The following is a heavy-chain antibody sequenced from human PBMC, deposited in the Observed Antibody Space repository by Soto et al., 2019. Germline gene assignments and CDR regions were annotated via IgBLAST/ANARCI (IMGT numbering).Heavy chain of an antibody. J-gene: IGHJ6*02. CDR3: ATVAYTPNWNYVDAFYYYGMDA. V-gene: IGHV1-2*06. D-gene: IGHD1-7*01. CDR1: GYIFTDYY. Sequence: ASVTVSCKASGYIFTDYYMHWVRQAPGQELGWMGRINPNSGGTNYAQKFQGRVTMTRDTSISTAYMELSRLRSDDTAVYYCATVAYTPNWNYVDAFYYYGMDAWGQGTTVTVPS. CDR2: INPNSGGT.